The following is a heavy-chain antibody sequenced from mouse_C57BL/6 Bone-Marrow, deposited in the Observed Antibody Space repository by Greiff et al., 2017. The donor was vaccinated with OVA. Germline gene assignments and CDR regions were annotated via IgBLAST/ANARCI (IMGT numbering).Heavy chain of an antibody. CDR1: GYTFTSYW. CDR3: ARDYYGSSSYYFDY. CDR2: IDPSDSYT. V-gene: IGHV1-69*01. Sequence: VQLKQPGAELVMPGASVKLSCKASGYTFTSYWMHWVKQRPGQGLEWIGEIDPSDSYTNYNQKFKGKSTLTVDKSSSTAYMQLSSLTSEDSAVYYCARDYYGSSSYYFDYWGQGTTLTVSS. J-gene: IGHJ2*01. D-gene: IGHD1-1*01.